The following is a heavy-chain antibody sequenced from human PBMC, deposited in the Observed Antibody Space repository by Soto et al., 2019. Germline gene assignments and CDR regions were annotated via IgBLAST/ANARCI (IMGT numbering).Heavy chain of an antibody. CDR1: GDSVASNSAA. J-gene: IGHJ4*02. CDR3: ARGESSSLPVDY. CDR2: TYYRSKWYN. Sequence: SQALSLTCAISGDSVASNSAAWYWIRQSPSRGLEWLGRTYYRSKWYNDYAVSVKSRITINPDTSKNQFSLQLNSVTPEDTAVYYCARGESSSLPVDYWGQGTLVTVSS. V-gene: IGHV6-1*01. D-gene: IGHD6-13*01.